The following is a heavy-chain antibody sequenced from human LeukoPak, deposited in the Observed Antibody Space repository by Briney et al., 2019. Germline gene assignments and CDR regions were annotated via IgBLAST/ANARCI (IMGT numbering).Heavy chain of an antibody. D-gene: IGHD6-19*01. CDR2: IAPSDSYT. CDR3: ASRVSIAVAGGDASDI. Sequence: GESLKISCKVSGYSFPSYWITWVRQMPGKGLEWMGRIAPSDSYTDYSPSFEGHVTISADKSISTAYLQWSSLKASDTAMYYCASRVSIAVAGGDASDIWGQGTMVTVSS. J-gene: IGHJ3*02. CDR1: GYSFPSYW. V-gene: IGHV5-10-1*01.